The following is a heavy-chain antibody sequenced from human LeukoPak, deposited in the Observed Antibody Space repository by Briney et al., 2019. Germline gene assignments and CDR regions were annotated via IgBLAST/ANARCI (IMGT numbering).Heavy chain of an antibody. CDR1: GGSISSYY. J-gene: IGHJ6*02. Sequence: PSETLSLTCTVSGGSISSYYWSWIRQPARKGLEWIGRIYTSGSTNYNPSLKSRVTISVDTSKNQFSLKLSSVTAADTAVYYCARGLVRGGENIYYYYGMDVWGQGTTVTVSS. CDR2: IYTSGST. V-gene: IGHV4-4*07. D-gene: IGHD3-10*01. CDR3: ARGLVRGGENIYYYYGMDV.